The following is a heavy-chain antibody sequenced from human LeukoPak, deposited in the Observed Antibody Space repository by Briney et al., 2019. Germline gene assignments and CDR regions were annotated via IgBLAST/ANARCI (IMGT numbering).Heavy chain of an antibody. V-gene: IGHV3-48*04. D-gene: IGHD6-19*01. CDR3: ARATGSSGWYGGEFDY. Sequence: GGSLRLSCAASGFTFSSYWMSWVRQAPGKGLEWVSYISSSGSTIYYADSVKGRFTISRDNAKNSLYLQMDSLRAEDTAVYYCARATGSSGWYGGEFDYWGQGTLVTVSS. J-gene: IGHJ4*02. CDR1: GFTFSSYW. CDR2: ISSSGSTI.